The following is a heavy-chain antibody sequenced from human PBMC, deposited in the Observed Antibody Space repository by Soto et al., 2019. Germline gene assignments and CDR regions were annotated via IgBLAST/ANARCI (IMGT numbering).Heavy chain of an antibody. CDR3: ASTEMATVYFDY. D-gene: IGHD4-4*01. J-gene: IGHJ4*02. CDR1: GGSISSGDYY. CDR2: IYYSGST. Sequence: QVQLQESGPGLVKPSQTLSLPCTVSGGSISSGDYYWSWIRQPPGKGLKWIGDIYYSGSTYYNPSIKSLVTISVDTSKNQFSLKLSSVTAADTAVYSCASTEMATVYFDYWGQGTLVTVSS. V-gene: IGHV4-30-4*01.